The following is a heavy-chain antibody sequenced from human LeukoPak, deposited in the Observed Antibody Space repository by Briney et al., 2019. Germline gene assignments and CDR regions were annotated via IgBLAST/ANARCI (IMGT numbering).Heavy chain of an antibody. CDR2: IKSKTDGGTT. V-gene: IGHV3-15*01. D-gene: IGHD6-13*01. Sequence: GGSLRLSCAASGFTFSNAWMSWVRQAPGKGLEWVGRIKSKTDGGTTDYAAPVKGRFTISRDDSKNTLYLQMNSLKTEDTAVYYCTTILSSWYIHFYYMDVWGKGTTVTVSS. CDR1: GFTFSNAW. CDR3: TTILSSWYIHFYYMDV. J-gene: IGHJ6*03.